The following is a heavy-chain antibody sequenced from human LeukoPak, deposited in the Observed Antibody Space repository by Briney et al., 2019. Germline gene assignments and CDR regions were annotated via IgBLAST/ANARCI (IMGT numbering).Heavy chain of an antibody. J-gene: IGHJ3*02. Sequence: SETLSLTCAVYGGSFSGDYWSWIRQPPGKGLEWIGEINHSGSTNYNPSLKSRVTISVDTSKNQFSLKLSSVTAADTAVYYCARGAMVTNDAFDIWGQGTMVTVSS. D-gene: IGHD5-18*01. CDR2: INHSGST. CDR1: GGSFSGDY. CDR3: ARGAMVTNDAFDI. V-gene: IGHV4-34*01.